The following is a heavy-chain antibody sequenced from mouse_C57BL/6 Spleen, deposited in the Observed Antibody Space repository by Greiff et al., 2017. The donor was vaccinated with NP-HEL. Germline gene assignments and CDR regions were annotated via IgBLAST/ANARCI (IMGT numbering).Heavy chain of an antibody. CDR3: ARHSMDY. CDR2: ISSGGSYT. V-gene: IGHV5-6*01. Sequence: EVKVVESGGDLVKPGGSLKLSCAASGFTFSSYGMSWVRQTPDKGLEWVATISSGGSYTYYPDSVKGRFTISRDNAKNTLYLQLGSLKSEDTAMYYCARHSMDYWGQGTSVTVSS. CDR1: GFTFSSYG. J-gene: IGHJ4*01.